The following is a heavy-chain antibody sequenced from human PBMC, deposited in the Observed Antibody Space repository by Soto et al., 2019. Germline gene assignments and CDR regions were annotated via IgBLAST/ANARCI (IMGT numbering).Heavy chain of an antibody. CDR1: GFTFSSYA. J-gene: IGHJ2*01. CDR3: ARDQVVVIDWYFDL. D-gene: IGHD2-21*01. V-gene: IGHV3-30-3*01. CDR2: ISYDGSNK. Sequence: GGSLRLSCAASGFTFSSYAMHWVRQAPGKGLEWVAVISYDGSNKYYADSVKGRFTISRDNSKNTLYLQMNSLRAEDTAVYYCARDQVVVIDWYFDLWGRGTLVTVSS.